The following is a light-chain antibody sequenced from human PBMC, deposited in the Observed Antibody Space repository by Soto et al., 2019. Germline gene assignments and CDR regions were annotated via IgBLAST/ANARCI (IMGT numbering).Light chain of an antibody. CDR2: DVS. V-gene: IGLV2-14*03. Sequence: QSALTQPASVSGSLGQSITISCTGPSGDFGNSDFVYWYQQHPGKVPKVIIYDVSNRPSGVSNRFSGSKSGNTASLTISGLQADDEADYYCSSYMSRTTSYVFGTGTKLTVL. CDR1: SGDFGNSDF. J-gene: IGLJ1*01. CDR3: SSYMSRTTSYV.